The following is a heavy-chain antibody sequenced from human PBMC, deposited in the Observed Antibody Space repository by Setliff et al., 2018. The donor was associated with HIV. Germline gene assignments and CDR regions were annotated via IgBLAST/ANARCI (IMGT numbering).Heavy chain of an antibody. D-gene: IGHD4-17*01. CDR2: INTETGTP. J-gene: IGHJ2*01. V-gene: IGHV7-4-1*01. CDR3: ARYGSDWFFDL. Sequence: ASVKVSCKASGYKFTGHHIQWVRQAPGQGLEWMGWINTETGTPMYAQGFTGRFVFSLDTSISTAYLQIDSLNAEDTAVYYCARYGSDWFFDLWGRGTLVTVSS. CDR1: GYKFTGHH.